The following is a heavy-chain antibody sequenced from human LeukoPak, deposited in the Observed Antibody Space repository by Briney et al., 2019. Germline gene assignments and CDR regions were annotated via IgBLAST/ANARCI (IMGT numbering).Heavy chain of an antibody. Sequence: SETLSLTCTVSGGSINNYYWYWMRQPPGKGLEWIGYVWYSGTTKYNPSLKSRVTISVDTSKNQFSLKLNYVTAADTAVYYCAKGGPEASAGLTWFDPWGQGTRVTVSS. D-gene: IGHD1-14*01. J-gene: IGHJ5*02. CDR2: VWYSGTT. CDR1: GGSINNYY. V-gene: IGHV4-59*01. CDR3: AKGGPEASAGLTWFDP.